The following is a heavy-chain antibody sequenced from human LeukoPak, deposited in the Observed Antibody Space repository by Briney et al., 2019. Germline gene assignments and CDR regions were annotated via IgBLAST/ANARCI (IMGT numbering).Heavy chain of an antibody. CDR1: GGSISSSNYY. CDR3: ARPDSGTYVARAFDI. D-gene: IGHD1-26*01. CDR2: IYYSGST. V-gene: IGHV4-39*01. J-gene: IGHJ3*02. Sequence: PSETLSLTCTVSGGSISSSNYYWGWFRQPPGKGLEWIGSIYYSGSTYYTPSLKNRATISVDTSKNQFSLKLSSVTAADTAVYYCARPDSGTYVARAFDIWGQGTLISVSS.